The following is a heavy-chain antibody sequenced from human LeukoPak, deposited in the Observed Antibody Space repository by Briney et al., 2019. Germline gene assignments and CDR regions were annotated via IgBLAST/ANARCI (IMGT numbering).Heavy chain of an antibody. CDR1: GFTFSNFE. V-gene: IGHV3-48*03. Sequence: GGSLRLSCEVSGFTFSNFEMAWVRQGPGMGLEWLAYINDGGNIIRYADTVRGRFTISRDSVKKLGFLQMNSLRVDDTAIYYCAGGPQFSGSHGFWGQGTLVTVSS. J-gene: IGHJ4*02. CDR2: INDGGNII. CDR3: AGGPQFSGSHGF. D-gene: IGHD1-26*01.